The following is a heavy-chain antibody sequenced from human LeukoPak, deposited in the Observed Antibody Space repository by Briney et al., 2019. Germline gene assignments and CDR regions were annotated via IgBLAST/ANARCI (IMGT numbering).Heavy chain of an antibody. CDR1: GYSFTSYW. D-gene: IGHD6-13*01. Sequence: GESLKISCKGSGYSFTSYWISWVRQMPRKGLEWMGRIGPSDSYTNYSPSFQGHVTISADKSISTAYLQWSSLKASDTAMYYCARRRDSSSWYYFDYWGQGTLVTVSS. CDR2: IGPSDSYT. V-gene: IGHV5-10-1*01. J-gene: IGHJ4*02. CDR3: ARRRDSSSWYYFDY.